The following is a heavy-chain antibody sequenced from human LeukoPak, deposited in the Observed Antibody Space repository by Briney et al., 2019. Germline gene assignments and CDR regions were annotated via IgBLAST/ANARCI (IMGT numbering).Heavy chain of an antibody. V-gene: IGHV3-7*01. CDR2: IKHDGSEK. CDR1: GFIFGRYS. Sequence: GGSLRLSCAASGFIFGRYSLTWVRQAPGKGLEWVANIKHDGSEKYYVDSVEGRFTISRDNAKNSLFLQMNSLRAEDTAVYYCARDSGHTGYDLLDYWGQGTLVTVSS. D-gene: IGHD5-12*01. CDR3: ARDSGHTGYDLLDY. J-gene: IGHJ4*02.